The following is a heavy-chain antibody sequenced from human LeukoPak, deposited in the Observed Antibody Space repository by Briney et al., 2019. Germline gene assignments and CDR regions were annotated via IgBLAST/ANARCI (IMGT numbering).Heavy chain of an antibody. J-gene: IGHJ6*03. V-gene: IGHV1-2*02. CDR1: GYTFTGYY. CDR3: ASISSGSYTNYYYYYMDV. D-gene: IGHD3-10*01. Sequence: GASVKVSCKASGYTFTGYYMHWVRQAPGQGLEWMGWINPNSGGTNYAQKFQGRATMTRDTSISTAYMELSRLRSDDTAVYYCASISSGSYTNYYYYYMDVWGKGTTVTVSS. CDR2: INPNSGGT.